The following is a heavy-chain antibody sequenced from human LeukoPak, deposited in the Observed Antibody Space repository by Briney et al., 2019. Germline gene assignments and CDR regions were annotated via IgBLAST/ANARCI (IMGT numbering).Heavy chain of an antibody. CDR1: GGSFSGYY. D-gene: IGHD1-26*01. CDR3: AREVSGSYYFDY. Sequence: PSETLSLTCAVYGGSFSGYYWSWIRQPPGKGLEWIGEINHSGSTNYNPSLKSRVTISVDTSKNQFSLQLNSVTPEDTAVYYCAREVSGSYYFDYWGQGTLVTVSS. CDR2: INHSGST. V-gene: IGHV4-34*01. J-gene: IGHJ4*02.